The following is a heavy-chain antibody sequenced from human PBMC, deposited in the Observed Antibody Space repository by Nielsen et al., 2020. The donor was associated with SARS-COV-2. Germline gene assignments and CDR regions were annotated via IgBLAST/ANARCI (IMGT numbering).Heavy chain of an antibody. CDR3: ARLTGTTMGLFDY. V-gene: IGHV4-39*01. D-gene: IGHD1-7*01. CDR2: IYYSGST. Sequence: PGKGLEWIGSIYYSGSTYYNPSLKSRVTISVDTSKNQFSLKLSSVTAADTAVYYCARLTGTTMGLFDYWGQGTLVTVSS. J-gene: IGHJ4*02.